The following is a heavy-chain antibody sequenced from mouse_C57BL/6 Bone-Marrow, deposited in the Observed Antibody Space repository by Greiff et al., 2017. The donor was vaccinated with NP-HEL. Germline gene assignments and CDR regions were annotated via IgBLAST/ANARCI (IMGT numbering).Heavy chain of an antibody. CDR3: ARGAY. CDR1: GYEFSNYW. CDR2: IYPGDGVT. Sequence: VKLLESGAELVKPGASVTISCKASGYEFSNYWMNWVKQRPGKGLEWIGPIYPGDGVTNYSGKFKDKATRTADKSSSTDDMQLSRLTSEDSAVYFCARGAYGGQGTLVTVSA. J-gene: IGHJ3*01. V-gene: IGHV1-80*01.